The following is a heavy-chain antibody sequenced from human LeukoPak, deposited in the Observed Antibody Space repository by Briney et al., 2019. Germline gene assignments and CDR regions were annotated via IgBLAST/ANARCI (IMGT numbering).Heavy chain of an antibody. CDR2: INHSGST. J-gene: IGHJ4*02. CDR1: GGSFSGYY. V-gene: IGHV4-34*01. D-gene: IGHD6-6*01. Sequence: SETLSLTCAVYGGSFSGYYWSWIRQPPGKGLEWIGEINHSGSTNYNPSLKSRVTISVDTSKNQFSLKLSSVTAADTAVYYCARRRSYSSSFDYWGQGTLVTVSS. CDR3: ARRRSYSSSFDY.